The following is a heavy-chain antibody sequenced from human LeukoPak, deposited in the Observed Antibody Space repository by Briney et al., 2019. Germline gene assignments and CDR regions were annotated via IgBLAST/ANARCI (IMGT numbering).Heavy chain of an antibody. Sequence: ASVKVSCKASGYTFTSYDINWVRQATGQGLEWMGWMNPNSGNTGHAQKFQGRVTMTRNTSISTAYMELSSLRSEDTAVYYCARARGYSGYVAYYMDVWGKGTTVTVSS. D-gene: IGHD5-12*01. J-gene: IGHJ6*03. CDR2: MNPNSGNT. V-gene: IGHV1-8*01. CDR3: ARARGYSGYVAYYMDV. CDR1: GYTFTSYD.